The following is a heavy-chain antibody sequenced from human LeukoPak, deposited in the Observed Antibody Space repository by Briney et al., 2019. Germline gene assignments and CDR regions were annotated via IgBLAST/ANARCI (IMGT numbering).Heavy chain of an antibody. CDR1: GFTFDDYA. V-gene: IGHV3-30*01. D-gene: IGHD4/OR15-4a*01. CDR3: VKDGGARRPQKLFFDY. CDR2: IYFNGNVR. Sequence: PGRSLRLSCAASGFTFDDYAMHWVRQAPGKGLEWVTFIYFNGNVRYYADSVKGRFTISRDNSRNTVFLQMNSLKSEDTALYYCVKDGGARRPQKLFFDYWGQGTLVTVSS. J-gene: IGHJ4*02.